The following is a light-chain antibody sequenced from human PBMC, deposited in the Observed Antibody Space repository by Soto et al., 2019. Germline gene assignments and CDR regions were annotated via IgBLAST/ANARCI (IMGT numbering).Light chain of an antibody. V-gene: IGLV2-8*01. CDR1: SSDLGGYNY. J-gene: IGLJ1*01. CDR3: SSYAGSNIGV. Sequence: QSVLTQPPSASGSPGQSVTISCTGTSSDLGGYNYVSWYQQHPGKAPKLMIYEVSKRPSGVPDRFSGSKSGNTASLTVSGLQAEDEADYYCSSYAGSNIGVFGTGTKLTVL. CDR2: EVS.